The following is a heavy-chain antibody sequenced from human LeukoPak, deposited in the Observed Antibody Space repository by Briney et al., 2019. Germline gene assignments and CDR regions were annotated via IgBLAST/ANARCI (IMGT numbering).Heavy chain of an antibody. CDR2: MNPNSGNT. CDR3: ARGRMGVSGYADAFDI. D-gene: IGHD5-12*01. V-gene: IGHV1-8*01. CDR1: GYTFTSYD. J-gene: IGHJ3*02. Sequence: ASVKVSCKASGYTFTSYDINWVRQATGQGLEWMGWMNPNSGNTGYAQKFQGRVTMTRNTSISTAYMELSSLRSEDTAVYYCARGRMGVSGYADAFDIWGQGTMVTVSS.